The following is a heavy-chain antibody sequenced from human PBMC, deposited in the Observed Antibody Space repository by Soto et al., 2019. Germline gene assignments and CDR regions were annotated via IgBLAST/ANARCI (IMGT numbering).Heavy chain of an antibody. Sequence: PGGSLRLSCAASGFTFSTYWMHWVRQTPGKGLVWVSRVHSGGTTTTYADSVKGRFTISRDNARNTASLQMSSLRAEDTAIYYCARGDRGGFDLWGHGTMVTVSS. J-gene: IGHJ3*01. CDR2: VHSGGTTT. CDR3: ARGDRGGFDL. D-gene: IGHD3-10*01. V-gene: IGHV3-74*01. CDR1: GFTFSTYW.